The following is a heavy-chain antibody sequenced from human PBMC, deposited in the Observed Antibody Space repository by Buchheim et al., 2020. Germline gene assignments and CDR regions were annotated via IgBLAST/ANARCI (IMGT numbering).Heavy chain of an antibody. Sequence: QVQLVESGGGVVQPGRSLRLSCAASGFTFSSYAIHWVRQAPGMGLEWVAVISYDGFNKYYADSVKGRFTISRDNSKNTLYLQLNSLRAEDTALYYCAKDRRFRELLDYYYAMDVWGQGTT. D-gene: IGHD3-10*01. CDR1: GFTFSSYA. CDR3: AKDRRFRELLDYYYAMDV. J-gene: IGHJ6*02. CDR2: ISYDGFNK. V-gene: IGHV3-30*18.